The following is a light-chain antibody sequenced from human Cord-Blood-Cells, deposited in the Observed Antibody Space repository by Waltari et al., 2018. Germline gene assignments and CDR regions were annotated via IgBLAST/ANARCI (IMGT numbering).Light chain of an antibody. CDR1: QNLLHSNGYNY. Sequence: DIVLTQSPLSLPVTPGEPASTPCRSSQNLLHSNGYNYLDWYLQKPGQSPQLLIYLGSNRASGVPDRFSGSGSGTDFTLKISRVEAEDVGVYYCMQALQTRYSFGQGTKLEIK. CDR2: LGS. J-gene: IGKJ2*03. V-gene: IGKV2-28*01. CDR3: MQALQTRYS.